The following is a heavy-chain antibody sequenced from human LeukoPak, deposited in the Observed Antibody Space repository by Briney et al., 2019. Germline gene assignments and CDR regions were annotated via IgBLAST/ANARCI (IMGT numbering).Heavy chain of an antibody. Sequence: PGGSLRLSCAASGFSFSKAWMNWVRQAPGKGLEWVGRLKRKTDGGTPDYAAPVKGRFTISGDDSKNTSYLQMNSLKIEDTAVYYCTTDETVTDCGMDVWGQGTMVTVSS. CDR2: LKRKTDGGTP. D-gene: IGHD4-17*01. CDR1: GFSFSKAW. J-gene: IGHJ6*02. V-gene: IGHV3-15*07. CDR3: TTDETVTDCGMDV.